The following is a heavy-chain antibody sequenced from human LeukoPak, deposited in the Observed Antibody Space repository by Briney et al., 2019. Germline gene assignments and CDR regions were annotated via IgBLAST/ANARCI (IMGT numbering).Heavy chain of an antibody. J-gene: IGHJ4*02. Sequence: GGSLRLSCATSGFTFSNHAMHWVRQATGKGLEWVSAIGTAGDTFYPGSVKGRFTISRENAKNSLSLQMNSLRAEDTAVYYCVRQQTSHGNFDYWGQGTLVTVSS. CDR2: IGTAGDT. D-gene: IGHD1-26*01. V-gene: IGHV3-13*01. CDR3: VRQQTSHGNFDY. CDR1: GFTFSNHA.